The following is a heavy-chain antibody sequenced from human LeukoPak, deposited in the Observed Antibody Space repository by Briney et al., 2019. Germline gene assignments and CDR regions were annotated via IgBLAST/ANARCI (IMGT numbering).Heavy chain of an antibody. D-gene: IGHD6-13*01. CDR3: ARYSSSPTNFDY. Sequence: PGGSLRLSCEASGFTFSSYWMSWVRQVPGEGLEWVANINQDGSQKYYVDSLKGRFTISRDNAKNSLYLQMNSLRDEDTAVYYCARYSSSPTNFDYWGQGTLVTVSS. V-gene: IGHV3-7*01. J-gene: IGHJ4*02. CDR2: INQDGSQK. CDR1: GFTFSSYW.